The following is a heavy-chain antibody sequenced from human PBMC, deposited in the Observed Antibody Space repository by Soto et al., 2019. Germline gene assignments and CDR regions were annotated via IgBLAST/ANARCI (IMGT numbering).Heavy chain of an antibody. D-gene: IGHD4-17*01. CDR2: IYWDDDK. CDR3: AHSDYGDYLYY. CDR1: GFSLSAHGVG. Sequence: QITLKESGPTLVKPTQTLTLTCTFSGFSLSAHGVGVGRIRQPPGKALEWLALIYWDDDKRYSPSLKGRLTIYQDPSKNPVVLTITNMVPVVTATYFCAHSDYGDYLYYWGQGTLVTVS. J-gene: IGHJ4*02. V-gene: IGHV2-5*02.